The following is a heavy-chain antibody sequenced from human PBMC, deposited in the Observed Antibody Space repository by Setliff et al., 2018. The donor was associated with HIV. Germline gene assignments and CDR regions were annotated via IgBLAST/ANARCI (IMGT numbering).Heavy chain of an antibody. D-gene: IGHD3-10*01. J-gene: IGHJ4*02. Sequence: SETLSLTCTVXXXSXXSXYWSSIRQPPGEGLDGIWRIYTSGSTNYVHSLKSRVTRSEDTSKXXXSXKLSSVTAADTAVDYCAREESTEDYGSGSYGPTFPPPLIYWGQGTLVTVSS. V-gene: IGHV4-4*07. CDR1: XXSXXSXY. CDR2: IYTSGST. CDR3: AREESTEDYGSGSYGPTFPPPLIY.